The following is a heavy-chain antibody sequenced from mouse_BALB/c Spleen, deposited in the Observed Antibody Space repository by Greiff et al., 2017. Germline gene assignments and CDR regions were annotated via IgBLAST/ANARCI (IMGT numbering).Heavy chain of an antibody. CDR2: ISYSGST. CDR3: ARGGVRQVFDY. V-gene: IGHV3-8*02. D-gene: IGHD2-14*01. CDR1: GDYITSVY. J-gene: IGHJ2*01. Sequence: EVKVVESGPSLVKPSQTLSLTCSVTGDYITSVYWNWIRKFPGNKLEYMGYISYSGSTYYNPSLKSRISITRDTSKNQYYLQLNSVTTEDTATYYCARGGVRQVFDYWGQGTTLTVSS.